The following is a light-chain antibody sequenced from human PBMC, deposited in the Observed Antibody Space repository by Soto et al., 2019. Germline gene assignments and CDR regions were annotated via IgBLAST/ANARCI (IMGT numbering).Light chain of an antibody. Sequence: EIVLTQSPGTLSLSPGERATLSCRASQSVSSSYLAWYQQKPGQAPRLLIYGGSSWATGIPARFSGSGSGTDFTLTISRLEPEDFAVYYCQQYGSSPYTFGQGTKLEIK. CDR1: QSVSSSY. V-gene: IGKV3-20*01. CDR2: GGS. CDR3: QQYGSSPYT. J-gene: IGKJ2*01.